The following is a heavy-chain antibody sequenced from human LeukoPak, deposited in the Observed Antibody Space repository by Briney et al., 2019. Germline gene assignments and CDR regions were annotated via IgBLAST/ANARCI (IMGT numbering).Heavy chain of an antibody. CDR3: ARGDYYGFAPELWGDAFDI. J-gene: IGHJ3*02. CDR2: ISYDGSNK. CDR1: GFTFSSYG. D-gene: IGHD3-10*01. Sequence: GGSLRLSCAASGFTFSSYGMHWVRQAPGKGLEWAAVISYDGSNKYYADSVKGRFTISRDNSKNTLYLQMNSLRAEDTAVYYCARGDYYGFAPELWGDAFDIWGQGTMVTVSS. V-gene: IGHV3-30*03.